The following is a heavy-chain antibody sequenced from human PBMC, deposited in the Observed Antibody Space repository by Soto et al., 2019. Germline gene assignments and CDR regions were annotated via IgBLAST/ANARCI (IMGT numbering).Heavy chain of an antibody. CDR2: IIPIFGTA. CDR1: GGTFSSYA. D-gene: IGHD4-17*01. V-gene: IGHV1-69*01. Sequence: QVQLVQSGAEVKKPGSSVKVSCKASGGTFSSYAISWVRQAPGQGLEWMGGIIPIFGTANYAQKFQGRVTITADESTSTAYMELSSLRSEDTAVHYCARPDSKHYGDPTLGERGYYYYGMDVWGQGTTVTVSS. J-gene: IGHJ6*02. CDR3: ARPDSKHYGDPTLGERGYYYYGMDV.